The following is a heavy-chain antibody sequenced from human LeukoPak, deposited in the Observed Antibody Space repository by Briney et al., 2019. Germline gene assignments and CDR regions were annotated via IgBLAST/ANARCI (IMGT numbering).Heavy chain of an antibody. J-gene: IGHJ4*02. Sequence: GGSLRLSCAASGFTFSDNWMSWVRQAPGKGLEWVANIEVDGSDKHYLDFVKGRFTISSHNPKNSLYLQMNSLRVEDTAVYYCVTGGSYFGYWGQGTLVTVSS. CDR1: GFTFSDNW. D-gene: IGHD1-26*01. V-gene: IGHV3-7*01. CDR3: VTGGSYFGY. CDR2: IEVDGSDK.